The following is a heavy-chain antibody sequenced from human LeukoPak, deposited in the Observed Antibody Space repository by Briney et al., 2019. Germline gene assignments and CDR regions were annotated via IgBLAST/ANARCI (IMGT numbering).Heavy chain of an antibody. V-gene: IGHV3-30*04. J-gene: IGHJ3*02. CDR3: AKDGFDI. CDR2: ISYDGSNK. Sequence: GRSLRLCCAASGFTFSSYAMRWGRQAPGKVLEWGAVISYDGSNKYYADSVKGRFTFSRDNSKNTLYLQMNSLRAEDTAVYYCAKDGFDIWGQGTMVTVSS. CDR1: GFTFSSYA.